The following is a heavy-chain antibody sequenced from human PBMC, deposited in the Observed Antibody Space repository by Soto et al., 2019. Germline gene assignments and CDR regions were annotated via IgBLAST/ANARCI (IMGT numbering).Heavy chain of an antibody. J-gene: IGHJ6*04. CDR2: ISYDGSNK. CDR3: ANGEGVGATPPYSGMDV. D-gene: IGHD1-26*01. Sequence: GGSLRLSCAASGFTFSSYGMHWVRQAPGKGLEWVAVISYDGSNKYYADSVKGRFTISRDNSKNTLYLQMNSLRAEDTAVYYCANGEGVGATPPYSGMDVWGKGTRVTVSS. CDR1: GFTFSSYG. V-gene: IGHV3-30*18.